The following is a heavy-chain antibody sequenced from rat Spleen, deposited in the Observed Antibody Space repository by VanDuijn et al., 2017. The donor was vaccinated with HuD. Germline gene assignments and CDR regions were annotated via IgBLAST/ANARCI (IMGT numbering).Heavy chain of an antibody. D-gene: IGHD1-2*01. CDR3: TTGSHYSGYRHWFAY. CDR1: GFTFNNYW. CDR2: ISNTGGST. V-gene: IGHV5-31*01. J-gene: IGHJ3*01. Sequence: EVQLVESGGGLVQPGRSLKLSCIASGFTFNNYWMTWIRQAPGKGLEWVASISNTGGSTFYPDSVKGRFTISRDYEKSTLYLQMDSLRSEDTATYYCTTGSHYSGYRHWFAYWGQGTLVTVSS.